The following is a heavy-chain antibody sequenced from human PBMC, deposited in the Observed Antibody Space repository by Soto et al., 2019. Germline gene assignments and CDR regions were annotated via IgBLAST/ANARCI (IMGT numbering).Heavy chain of an antibody. CDR1: GFTFSSYA. V-gene: IGHV3-23*01. CDR3: AKSPGSYWDYCDF. J-gene: IGHJ4*02. CDR2: ISGTGGST. D-gene: IGHD1-26*01. Sequence: DVPLLESGGGLVQPGGSLRLSCAASGFTFSSYAMTWVRQAPGKGLEWISGISGTGGSTFSADSVKGRFAISRDNSKNMLYLQMNSLTAGDTAVYYCAKSPGSYWDYCDFWGQGILVTVSS.